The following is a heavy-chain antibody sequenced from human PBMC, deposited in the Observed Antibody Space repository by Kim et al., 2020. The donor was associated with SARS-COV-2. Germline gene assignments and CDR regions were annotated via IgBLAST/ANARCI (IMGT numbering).Heavy chain of an antibody. CDR1: GFTFSSYW. V-gene: IGHV3-74*01. Sequence: GGSLRLSCAASGFTFSSYWMRWVRQAPGKGLVWVSRINSDGGTTSYADSVKGRFTISRDNAKSTLYLQMNSLRAEDTAVYYRASRRYTGTYYYFDYWGQGTLVTVSS. CDR2: INSDGGTT. CDR3: ASRRYTGTYYYFDY. D-gene: IGHD1-26*01. J-gene: IGHJ4*02.